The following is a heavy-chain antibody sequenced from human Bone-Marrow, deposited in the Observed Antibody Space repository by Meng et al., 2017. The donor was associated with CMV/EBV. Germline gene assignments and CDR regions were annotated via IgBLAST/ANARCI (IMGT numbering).Heavy chain of an antibody. Sequence: ESLKISCTVSGGSISSSTSYWGWIRQPPGKGLEWIGTIYYTGSTNYNPSLKSRVTISVDTPKNQFSLKLGSVTAADTAVYYCARNSRGAFDIWGQGTRVTVSS. V-gene: IGHV4-39*07. CDR2: IYYTGST. CDR3: ARNSRGAFDI. CDR1: GGSISSSTSY. D-gene: IGHD2-21*01. J-gene: IGHJ3*02.